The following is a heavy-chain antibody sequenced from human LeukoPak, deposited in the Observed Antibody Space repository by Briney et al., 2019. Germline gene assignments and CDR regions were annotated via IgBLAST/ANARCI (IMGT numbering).Heavy chain of an antibody. Sequence: ASVKVSCKASGGTFSSYAISWVRQAPGQGLEWMGGIIPIFGTANYAQKFQGRVTITTDESTSTAYMELSSLRSEDTAVYYCARDRSGYSYGPKYYYYYMDVWGKGTTVTVSS. J-gene: IGHJ6*03. CDR3: ARDRSGYSYGPKYYYYYMDV. CDR1: GGTFSSYA. D-gene: IGHD5-18*01. V-gene: IGHV1-69*05. CDR2: IIPIFGTA.